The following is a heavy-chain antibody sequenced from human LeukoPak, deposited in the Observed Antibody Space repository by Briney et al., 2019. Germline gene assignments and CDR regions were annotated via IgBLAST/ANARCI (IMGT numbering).Heavy chain of an antibody. CDR1: GITFGDYG. CDR3: STDYWRLGFDY. CDR2: IRSKAYGGTT. Sequence: GGSLRLSCTASGITFGDYGVSWFRQAPGKGLEWIGFIRSKAYGGTTEDAASVRGRFTLSRDDSKNIVYLEMNILRAEDTAVYYCSTDYWRLGFDYWGQGTLVTVSS. V-gene: IGHV3-49*03. D-gene: IGHD1-1*01. J-gene: IGHJ4*02.